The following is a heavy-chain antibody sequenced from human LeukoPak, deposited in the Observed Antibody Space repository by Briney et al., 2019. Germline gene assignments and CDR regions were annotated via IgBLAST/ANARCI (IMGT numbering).Heavy chain of an antibody. J-gene: IGHJ4*02. CDR2: ISSSGSTI. CDR1: GFTFSGYD. Sequence: GGSLRLSCAASGFTFSGYDMNWVRQAPGKGLEWVSYISSSGSTIYYADSVKGRFTISRDNAKNSLYLQMNSLRAEDTAVYYCARGGSYSSSWYVGGYYFDYWGQGTLVTVSS. D-gene: IGHD6-13*01. CDR3: ARGGSYSSSWYVGGYYFDY. V-gene: IGHV3-48*03.